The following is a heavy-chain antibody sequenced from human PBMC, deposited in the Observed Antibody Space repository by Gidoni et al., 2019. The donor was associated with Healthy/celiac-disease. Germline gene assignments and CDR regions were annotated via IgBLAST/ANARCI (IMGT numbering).Heavy chain of an antibody. V-gene: IGHV4-34*01. CDR2: INHSGST. Sequence: QVQLQQWGAGLLKPSETLSLTCAVYGGSFSGYYWSWIRQPPGKGLEWIGEINHSGSTNYNPSLKSRVTISVDTSKNQFSLKLSSVTAADTAVYYCARGHRYFERAIGYWGQGTLVTVSS. J-gene: IGHJ4*02. CDR3: ARGHRYFERAIGY. CDR1: GGSFSGYY. D-gene: IGHD3-9*01.